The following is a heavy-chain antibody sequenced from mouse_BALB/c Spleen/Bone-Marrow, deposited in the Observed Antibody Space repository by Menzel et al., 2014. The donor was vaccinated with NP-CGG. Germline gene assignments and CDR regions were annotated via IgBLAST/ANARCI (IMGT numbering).Heavy chain of an antibody. CDR3: ARTGNLAWFAY. Sequence: VMLVESGAELVRPGSSVKISCKASGYAFSSYWVNWVEQRPGQGLEWIGQIYPGDGDTNYNGKFKGKATLTADKSSSTAYMQLSSLTSEDSAVYFCARTGNLAWFAYWGQGTLVTVSA. D-gene: IGHD2-1*01. CDR2: IYPGDGDT. CDR1: GYAFSSYW. J-gene: IGHJ3*01. V-gene: IGHV1-80*01.